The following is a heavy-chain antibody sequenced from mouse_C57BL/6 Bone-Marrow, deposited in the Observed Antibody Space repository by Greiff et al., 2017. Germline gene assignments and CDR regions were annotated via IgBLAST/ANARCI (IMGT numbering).Heavy chain of an antibody. CDR3: ARLAGFDY. V-gene: IGHV1-81*01. J-gene: IGHJ2*01. Sequence: QVQLKESGAELARPGASVKLSCKASGYTFTSYGISWVKQRTGQGLEWIGEIYPRSGNTYYNEKVKGKATLTADKSSSTAYMELRSLTSEDSAVYFCARLAGFDYWGQGTTLTVSS. CDR1: GYTFTSYG. CDR2: IYPRSGNT. D-gene: IGHD6-1*01.